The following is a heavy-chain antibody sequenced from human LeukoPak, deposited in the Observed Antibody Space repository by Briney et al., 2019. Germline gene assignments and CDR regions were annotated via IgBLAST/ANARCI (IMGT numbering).Heavy chain of an antibody. CDR1: GFTFSSYG. Sequence: GGSLRLSCAASGFTFSSYGMHWVRQAPGKGLEWVAVIWYDGSNKYYADSVKGRFTISRDNSKNTLYLQMNSLRAEDTAVYYCARDGPITMVRGVINEDYYGMDVWGQGTTVTVSS. CDR3: ARDGPITMVRGVINEDYYGMDV. J-gene: IGHJ6*02. D-gene: IGHD3-10*01. CDR2: IWYDGSNK. V-gene: IGHV3-33*01.